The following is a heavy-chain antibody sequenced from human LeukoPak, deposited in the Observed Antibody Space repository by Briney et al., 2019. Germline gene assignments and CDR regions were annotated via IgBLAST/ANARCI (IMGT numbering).Heavy chain of an antibody. Sequence: PGGSLRLSCAASGFTFSSYAMSWVRQAPGKGLEWVSAISGSGGSTYYADSVKGRFIISRDNSKNTLYLQMNSLRAEDTAVYYCAKVFGWQQLVRGFDYWGQGTLVTVSS. V-gene: IGHV3-23*01. CDR3: AKVFGWQQLVRGFDY. CDR1: GFTFSSYA. J-gene: IGHJ4*02. CDR2: ISGSGGST. D-gene: IGHD6-13*01.